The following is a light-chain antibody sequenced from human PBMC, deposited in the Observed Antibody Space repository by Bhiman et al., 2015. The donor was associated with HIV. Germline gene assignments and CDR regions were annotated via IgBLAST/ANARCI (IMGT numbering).Light chain of an antibody. V-gene: IGLV3-21*01. CDR1: NIGSKN. Sequence: SYVLTQPPSVSVAPGKTATITCGGNNIGSKNVHWYQQKPGRAPVLVIYFDTDRPSGIPERFSGSNSGNTATLTISGTQAMDEADYYCQAWDSSTDRYVFGTGTKVTVL. J-gene: IGLJ1*01. CDR2: FDT. CDR3: QAWDSSTDRYV.